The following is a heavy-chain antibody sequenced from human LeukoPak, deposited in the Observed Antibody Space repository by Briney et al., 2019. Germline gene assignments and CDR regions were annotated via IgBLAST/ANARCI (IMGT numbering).Heavy chain of an antibody. V-gene: IGHV3-23*01. J-gene: IGHJ6*02. D-gene: IGHD2-15*01. CDR3: AKDHYCSGGTCYGMDV. CDR1: GFTFSNYA. Sequence: GGSLRLSCAASGFTFSNYAMTWVPQSPGKGLEWVSGISVSGGSTYYADSVKGRFTISRDNPKNTLYLQMNSLRADDTAVYYCAKDHYCSGGTCYGMDVWGQGTTVTVSS. CDR2: ISVSGGST.